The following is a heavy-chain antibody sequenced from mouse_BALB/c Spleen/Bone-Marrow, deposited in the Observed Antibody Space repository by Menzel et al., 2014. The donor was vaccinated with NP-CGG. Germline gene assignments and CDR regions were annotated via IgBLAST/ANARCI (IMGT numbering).Heavy chain of an antibody. CDR1: GYTLTSYW. V-gene: IGHV1-7*01. J-gene: IGHJ4*01. Sequence: VHLQQSGAELAKPGASVKMSCKASGYTLTSYWMHWVKQRPGQGLEWIGYINPSSGYTEFNQRFKDKATLTADRSSSTAYMQLSSLTSEDSAVYYCARGYYVMDYWGQGTSVTVSS. CDR3: ARGYYVMDY. CDR2: INPSSGYT.